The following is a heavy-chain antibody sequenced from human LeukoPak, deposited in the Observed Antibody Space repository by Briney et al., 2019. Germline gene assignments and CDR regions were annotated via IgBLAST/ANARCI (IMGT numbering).Heavy chain of an antibody. CDR2: INHSGST. D-gene: IGHD2-15*01. Sequence: SETLSLTCAVSGGSFNYYCWNWIRQPPGRGLEWIGEINHSGSTNYNPSLKSRVTMSVDTSKNQISLKMSSVTAADTAVYFCARARCSGDSCYTGYYWGQGTLVTVSS. CDR1: GGSFNYYC. J-gene: IGHJ4*02. CDR3: ARARCSGDSCYTGYY. V-gene: IGHV4-34*01.